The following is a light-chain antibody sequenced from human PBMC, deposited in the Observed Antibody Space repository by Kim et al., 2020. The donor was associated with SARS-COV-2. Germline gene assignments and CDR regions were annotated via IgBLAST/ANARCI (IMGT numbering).Light chain of an antibody. CDR3: MQALQTPT. CDR1: QILLHSNGYNY. V-gene: IGKV2-28*01. Sequence: EPASMSCNSSQILLHSNGYNYLDWYLQKPGQSPQLLIYLGSNRASGVPDRFSGSGSGTDFTLKISRVEAKDVGVYYCMQALQTPTFGQGTRLEIK. J-gene: IGKJ5*01. CDR2: LGS.